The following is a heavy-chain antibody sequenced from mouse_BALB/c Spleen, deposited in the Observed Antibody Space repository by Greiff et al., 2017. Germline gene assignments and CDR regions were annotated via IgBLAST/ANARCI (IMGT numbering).Heavy chain of an antibody. J-gene: IGHJ3*01. D-gene: IGHD2-3*01. CDR3: ASPPRDGYYGGFAY. Sequence: EVQGVESGGGLVQPGGSRKLSCAASGFTFSSFGMHWVRQAPEKGLEWVAYISSGSSTIYYADTVKGRFTISRDNPKNTLFLQMTSLRSEDTAMYYCASPPRDGYYGGFAYWGQGTLVTVSA. CDR1: GFTFSSFG. V-gene: IGHV5-17*02. CDR2: ISSGSSTI.